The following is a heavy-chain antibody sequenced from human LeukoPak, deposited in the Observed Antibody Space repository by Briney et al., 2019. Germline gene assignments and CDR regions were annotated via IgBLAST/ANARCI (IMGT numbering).Heavy chain of an antibody. J-gene: IGHJ4*02. CDR2: ISGSGGSV. CDR3: ENVAVAGDY. V-gene: IGHV3-23*01. D-gene: IGHD6-19*01. Sequence: PGGSLRLSCAASGFTFSSYAMSWVRQAPGKGLEWVSAISGSGGSVYYADSVKGRFTISRDNSKNTLYLQMNRLRAEDTAVYYRENVAVAGDYWGQGTLVTVSS. CDR1: GFTFSSYA.